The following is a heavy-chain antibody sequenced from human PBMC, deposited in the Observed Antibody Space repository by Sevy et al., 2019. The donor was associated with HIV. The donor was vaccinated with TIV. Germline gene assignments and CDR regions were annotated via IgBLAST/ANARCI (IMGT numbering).Heavy chain of an antibody. Sequence: GGSLRLSCSASVFPFSSFARHWVRQAPGKGLEWVALIWYDGSQKYFADSLKGRLTISRDNSKNTLFLQMNSLRAEDKAVYYCARPILGVTTSTYFGSWGQGTLVTVSS. CDR1: VFPFSSFA. V-gene: IGHV3-33*01. D-gene: IGHD1-26*01. CDR3: ARPILGVTTSTYFGS. J-gene: IGHJ4*02. CDR2: IWYDGSQK.